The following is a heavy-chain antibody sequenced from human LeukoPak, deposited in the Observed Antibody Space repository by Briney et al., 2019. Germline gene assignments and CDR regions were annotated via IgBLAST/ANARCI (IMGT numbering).Heavy chain of an antibody. J-gene: IGHJ4*02. CDR2: ISSSSSYI. Sequence: GGSLSLSCAASGFTFSSYSMNWVRQAPGKGLEWVSSISSSSSYIYYADSVKGRFTISRDNAKNSLYLQMNSLRAEDTAVYYCARGASSGYYSDYWGQGTLVTVSS. D-gene: IGHD3-22*01. V-gene: IGHV3-21*01. CDR3: ARGASSGYYSDY. CDR1: GFTFSSYS.